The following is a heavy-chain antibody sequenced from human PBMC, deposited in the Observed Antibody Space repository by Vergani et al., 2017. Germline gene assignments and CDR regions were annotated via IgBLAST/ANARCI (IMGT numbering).Heavy chain of an antibody. CDR1: GFTFSSYG. V-gene: IGHV3-33*01. D-gene: IGHD5-12*01. CDR2: IWYDGSNK. J-gene: IGHJ3*02. Sequence: QVQLVESGGGVVQPGRSLRLSCAASGFTFSSYGMHWVRQAPGKGLEWVAVIWYDGSNKYYADSVKGRFTISRDNSKNTLYLQMNSLRAEGTAVYYCATGPYSGYDAFDIWGQGKMVNVSS. CDR3: ATGPYSGYDAFDI.